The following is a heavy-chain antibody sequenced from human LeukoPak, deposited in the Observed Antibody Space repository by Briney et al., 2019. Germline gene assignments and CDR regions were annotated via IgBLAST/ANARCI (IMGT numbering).Heavy chain of an antibody. CDR1: GASISIGFYY. CDR2: IYYSGST. V-gene: IGHV4-31*03. J-gene: IGHJ4*02. CDR3: ARGPYRNSFDY. D-gene: IGHD4-11*01. Sequence: SETLSLSCTASGASISIGFYYWRWIRQHPGKGLEWIGYIYYSGSTYYNPSLKSRVTMSVDTSKNQFSLKLSSVTAADTAVYYCARGPYRNSFDYWGQGTLVTVSS.